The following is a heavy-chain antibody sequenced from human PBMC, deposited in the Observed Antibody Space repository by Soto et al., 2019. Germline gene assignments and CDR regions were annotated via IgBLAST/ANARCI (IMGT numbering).Heavy chain of an antibody. D-gene: IGHD6-6*01. CDR1: GYSFTSYD. CDR2: MNPNSGNT. CDR3: ARVSMGSSSEDFQY. V-gene: IGHV1-8*01. Sequence: QVQLVQSGAEVKKPGASVKVSCKASGYSFTSYDINWVRQATGEGLEWMGWMNPNSGNTGYAQKFQGRVTMTRNTSISTAYMELSSLRSEDTAVYYCARVSMGSSSEDFQYWGQGTLVTVSS. J-gene: IGHJ1*01.